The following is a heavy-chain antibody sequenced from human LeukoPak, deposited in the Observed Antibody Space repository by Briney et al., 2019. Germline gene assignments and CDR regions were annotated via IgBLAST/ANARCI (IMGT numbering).Heavy chain of an antibody. CDR1: GFTFSTYW. J-gene: IGHJ4*02. V-gene: IGHV4-4*02. CDR2: IHHSGSA. D-gene: IGHD2/OR15-2a*01. CDR3: ARNAYYSADY. Sequence: GSLRLSCAASGFTFSTYWMSWVRQSPGKGLEWIAEIHHSGSANYNPSLKSRVTISVDKSKNQFSVMLTPVTAADTAVYYCARNAYYSADYWGQGTLVTVSS.